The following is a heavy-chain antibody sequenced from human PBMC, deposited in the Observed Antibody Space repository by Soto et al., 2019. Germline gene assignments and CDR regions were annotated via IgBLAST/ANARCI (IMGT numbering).Heavy chain of an antibody. CDR2: ISYDGSNK. V-gene: IGHV3-30-3*01. J-gene: IGHJ4*02. Sequence: GGSLRLSCAASGFTFSSYAMHWVRQAPGKGLEWVAVISYDGSNKYYADSVKGRFTISRDNSKNTLYLQMNSLRAEDTAVYYCARDRFYYDSSGPLKGYFDYWGQGTLVTVSS. CDR1: GFTFSSYA. CDR3: ARDRFYYDSSGPLKGYFDY. D-gene: IGHD3-22*01.